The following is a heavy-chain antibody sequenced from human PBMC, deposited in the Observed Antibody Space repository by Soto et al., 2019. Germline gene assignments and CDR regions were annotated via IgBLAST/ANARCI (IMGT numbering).Heavy chain of an antibody. V-gene: IGHV3-30*18. CDR3: AKDHGGGNFFLYFDL. J-gene: IGHJ4*02. D-gene: IGHD2-15*01. Sequence: LRLSCAASGFSFRNYGMHWVRQAPGKGLEWVAVISYEGSRISYAASVKGRFTISRDNSKNAVFLQMNRLTPDDTAVYSCAKDHGGGNFFLYFDLWGQGTLVTVSS. CDR1: GFSFRNYG. CDR2: ISYEGSRI.